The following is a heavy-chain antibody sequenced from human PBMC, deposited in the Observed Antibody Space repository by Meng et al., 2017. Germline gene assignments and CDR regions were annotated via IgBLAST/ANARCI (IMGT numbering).Heavy chain of an antibody. J-gene: IGHJ4*02. Sequence: QVQLVQSGAEVKKPGASVKVSCKASGYTFTGYYMHWVRQAPGQGLEWMGRINPNSGGTNYAQKFQGRVTMTRDTSISTAYMELSRLRSDDTAVYYCARVTVGAMRNHYYFDYWGQGTLVTVSS. CDR2: INPNSGGT. D-gene: IGHD1-26*01. CDR3: ARVTVGAMRNHYYFDY. V-gene: IGHV1-2*06. CDR1: GYTFTGYY.